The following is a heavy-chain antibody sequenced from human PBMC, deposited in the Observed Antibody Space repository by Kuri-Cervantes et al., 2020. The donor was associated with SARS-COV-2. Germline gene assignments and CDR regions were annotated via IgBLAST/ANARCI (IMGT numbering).Heavy chain of an antibody. J-gene: IGHJ6*02. D-gene: IGHD3-10*01. CDR3: ARARVRGLITAYYYYGMDV. CDR2: INPNSGGT. CDR1: GYTFTGYY. V-gene: IGHV1-2*04. Sequence: ASVKVSCKASGYTFTGYYMHWVRQAPGQGLEWMGWINPNSGGTNYAQKFQGWVTMTRDASISTAYMELSRLRSDDTAVYYCARARVRGLITAYYYYGMDVWGQGTTVTVSS.